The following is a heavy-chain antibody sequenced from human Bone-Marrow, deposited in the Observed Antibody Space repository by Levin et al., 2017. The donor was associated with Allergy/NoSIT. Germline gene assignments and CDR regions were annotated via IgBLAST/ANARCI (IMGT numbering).Heavy chain of an antibody. D-gene: IGHD7-27*01. Sequence: GASVKVSCRGSGYAFSNYWIAWVRQMPGKGLEYMGIVYPGDSDTRYSPSFQGQVTMSVDKSISTAYLQWSSLKASDTAMYYCARGSNWGDYWGQGTLVTVSS. V-gene: IGHV5-51*03. CDR3: ARGSNWGDY. J-gene: IGHJ4*02. CDR1: GYAFSNYW. CDR2: VYPGDSDT.